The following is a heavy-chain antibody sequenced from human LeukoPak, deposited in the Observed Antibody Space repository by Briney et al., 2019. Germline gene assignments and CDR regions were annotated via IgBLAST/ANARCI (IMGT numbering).Heavy chain of an antibody. CDR3: ARDIDILTAYGMDV. D-gene: IGHD3-9*01. V-gene: IGHV3-48*04. CDR1: GFTFSSFS. Sequence: PGGSLRLSCAASGFTFSSFSMNWVRQAPGKGLEWVSYISSSGSTIYYADSVKGRFTISRDNAKNSLYLQMNSLRAEDTAVYYCARDIDILTAYGMDVWGQGTTVTVSS. CDR2: ISSSGSTI. J-gene: IGHJ6*02.